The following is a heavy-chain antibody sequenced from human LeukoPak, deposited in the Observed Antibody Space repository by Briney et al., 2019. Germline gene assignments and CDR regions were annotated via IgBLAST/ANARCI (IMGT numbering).Heavy chain of an antibody. D-gene: IGHD3-10*01. CDR3: ARGFRGTFDY. J-gene: IGHJ4*02. V-gene: IGHV3-21*01. CDR2: ISSSSSYI. Sequence: KPGGSLRLSCAASGFTFSSYWMHWVRQAPGKGLEWVSSISSSSSYIYYADSVKGRFTISRDNAKNSLYLQMNSLRAEDTAVYYCARGFRGTFDYWGQGTLVTVSS. CDR1: GFTFSSYW.